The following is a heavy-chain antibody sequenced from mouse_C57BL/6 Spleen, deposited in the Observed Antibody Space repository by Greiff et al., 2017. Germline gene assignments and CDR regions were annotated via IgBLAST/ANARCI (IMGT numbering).Heavy chain of an antibody. D-gene: IGHD1-1*01. Sequence: DVKLVESGGGLVKPGGSLKLSCAASGFTFSSYTMSWVRQTPEKRLEWVATISGGGGNTYYPDSVKGRFTISRDNAKNTLYLQMSSLRSEDTALYYCARSVPYYYGSSYSYYFDYWGQGTTLTVSS. CDR1: GFTFSSYT. CDR2: ISGGGGNT. CDR3: ARSVPYYYGSSYSYYFDY. J-gene: IGHJ2*01. V-gene: IGHV5-9*01.